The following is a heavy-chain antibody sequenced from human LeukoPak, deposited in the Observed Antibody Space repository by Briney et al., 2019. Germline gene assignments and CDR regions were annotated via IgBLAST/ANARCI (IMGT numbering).Heavy chain of an antibody. CDR2: INAHNGDT. CDR1: GYTFINYA. Sequence: GASVTVSCKASGYTFINYAIHWVRQAPGQRLEWMGWINAHNGDTEYSQKFQGRVAITRDTSASIVYMELSTLRFGDTAVYYCARGSTSDWPLEYWGRGILVTVSS. V-gene: IGHV1-3*01. J-gene: IGHJ4*02. D-gene: IGHD2-21*02. CDR3: ARGSTSDWPLEY.